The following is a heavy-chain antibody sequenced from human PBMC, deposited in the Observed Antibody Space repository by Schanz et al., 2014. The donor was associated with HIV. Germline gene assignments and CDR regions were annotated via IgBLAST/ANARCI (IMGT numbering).Heavy chain of an antibody. D-gene: IGHD1-26*01. Sequence: EVQLLESGGGLVQPGGSLRLSCAASGFTFSSYAMTWVRQAPGKGLDWVSTISGSDGDTYYADSVKGRFTISRDNAKNSLYLQMNSLRAEDTAVYYCVLPSAKIVGGLGEHYFDHWGQGTLVTVSS. CDR2: ISGSDGDT. CDR3: VLPSAKIVGGLGEHYFDH. V-gene: IGHV3-23*01. CDR1: GFTFSSYA. J-gene: IGHJ4*02.